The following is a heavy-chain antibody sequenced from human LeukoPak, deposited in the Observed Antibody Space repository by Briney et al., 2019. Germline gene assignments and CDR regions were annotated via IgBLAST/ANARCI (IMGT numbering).Heavy chain of an antibody. J-gene: IGHJ6*03. V-gene: IGHV1-2*02. CDR1: GYTFTGYY. CDR3: ARDKQLDWAHYHYCYMDV. Sequence: GASVKVSCKASGYTFTGYYMHWVRQAPGQGLEWMGWINPNSGGTKYAQKFQGRVTMTRDTSISTVYMELSRLRSDDTAVYYCARDKQLDWAHYHYCYMDVWGKGITVTVSS. D-gene: IGHD1-1*01. CDR2: INPNSGGT.